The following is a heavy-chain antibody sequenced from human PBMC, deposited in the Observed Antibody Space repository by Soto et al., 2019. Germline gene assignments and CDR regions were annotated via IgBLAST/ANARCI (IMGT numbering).Heavy chain of an antibody. CDR3: ARDLLEWELLIGY. CDR2: ISSSSSYI. CDR1: GFTFSSDS. D-gene: IGHD1-26*01. Sequence: EVQLVESGGGLVKPGGSLRLSCAASGFTFSSDSMNWVRQAPGQGLEWVSSISSSSSYIYYADSVKGRFTISRDNAKNSLYLKMISLRAEDTAVYYCARDLLEWELLIGYWGQRTLVTVSS. J-gene: IGHJ4*02. V-gene: IGHV3-21*01.